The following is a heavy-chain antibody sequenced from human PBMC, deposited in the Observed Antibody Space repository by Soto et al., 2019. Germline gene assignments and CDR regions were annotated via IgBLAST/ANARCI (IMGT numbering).Heavy chain of an antibody. CDR1: GFSFSPYW. CDR2: INSDGSRT. CDR3: ARELESGY. J-gene: IGHJ4*02. V-gene: IGHV3-74*01. Sequence: EVQLVESGGGLVQPGGSLRLSCAASGFSFSPYWMHWVRQAPGKGLMWVSCINSDGSRTDYADSVKGRFTISRDSARDTLFLQMNSLRAEDTAVYFCARELESGYWGQGTLVSVSS.